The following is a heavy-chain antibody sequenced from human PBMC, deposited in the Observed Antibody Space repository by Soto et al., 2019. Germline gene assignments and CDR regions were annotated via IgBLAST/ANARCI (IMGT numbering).Heavy chain of an antibody. J-gene: IGHJ4*02. Sequence: SETLSLTCAVYGGSFSAYYWSWIRQPPGKGLEWIGEINHSGSTNYNPSLKSRVTISVDTSKNQFSPKLTSVTAADTAVYYCARVRWDQPWVFDYWGQGTLVTVSS. D-gene: IGHD1-26*01. CDR3: ARVRWDQPWVFDY. CDR1: GGSFSAYY. V-gene: IGHV4-34*01. CDR2: INHSGST.